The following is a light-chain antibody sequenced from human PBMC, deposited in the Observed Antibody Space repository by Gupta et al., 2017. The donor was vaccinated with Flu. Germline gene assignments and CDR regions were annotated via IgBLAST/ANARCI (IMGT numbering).Light chain of an antibody. CDR1: SNDVGGYNY. V-gene: IGLV2-11*01. Sequence: QSALTQPRSVSGSPGQSVTISCTGTSNDVGGYNYVSWYQQHPGKAPKVMIYDVSKRPSGVPDRFSGSKSGNTASLTISGLQAEDEADYYCCSYAGSYTFAVFGGGTKLTVL. CDR3: CSYAGSYTFAV. J-gene: IGLJ2*01. CDR2: DVS.